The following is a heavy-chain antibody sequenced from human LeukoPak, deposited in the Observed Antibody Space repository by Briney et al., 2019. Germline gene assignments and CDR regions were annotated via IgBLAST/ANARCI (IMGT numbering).Heavy chain of an antibody. CDR2: IYYSGST. J-gene: IGHJ4*02. CDR1: GGSISSSSYY. CDR3: AREREIVQLERAHDY. V-gene: IGHV4-39*02. D-gene: IGHD1-1*01. Sequence: PSETLSLTCTVSGGSISSSSYYWGWIRQPPGQGLEWIGSIYYSGSTYYNPSLKSRVTISVDTSKNQFSLKLSSVTAADTAVYYCAREREIVQLERAHDYWGQGTLVTVSS.